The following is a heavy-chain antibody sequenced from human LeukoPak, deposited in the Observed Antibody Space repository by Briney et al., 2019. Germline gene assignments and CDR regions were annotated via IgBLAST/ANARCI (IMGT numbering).Heavy chain of an antibody. J-gene: IGHJ4*02. V-gene: IGHV3-23*01. Sequence: GGSLRLSCVASGFPFSSYWMTWVRQAPGKGLEWVSAISGSGGSTYYADSVKGRVTISRDNSKNTLYLQMNSLRAEDTAVYYCAKRPKATVTPYYFDYWGQGTLVTVSS. CDR2: ISGSGGST. CDR1: GFPFSSYW. D-gene: IGHD4-17*01. CDR3: AKRPKATVTPYYFDY.